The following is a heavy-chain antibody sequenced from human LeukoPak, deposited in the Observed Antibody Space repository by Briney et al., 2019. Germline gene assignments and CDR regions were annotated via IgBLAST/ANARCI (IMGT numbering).Heavy chain of an antibody. CDR1: GFTFDDYG. Sequence: GGSLRLSCAASGFTFDDYGMSWVRQAPGKGLEWVSGINWNGGSTGYADSVKGRFTISRDNAKNSLYLQMNSLRAEDTALYYCARDLGITGTTSARDYYYYMDVWGKGTTVTVSS. V-gene: IGHV3-20*04. J-gene: IGHJ6*03. CDR3: ARDLGITGTTSARDYYYYMDV. D-gene: IGHD1-7*01. CDR2: INWNGGST.